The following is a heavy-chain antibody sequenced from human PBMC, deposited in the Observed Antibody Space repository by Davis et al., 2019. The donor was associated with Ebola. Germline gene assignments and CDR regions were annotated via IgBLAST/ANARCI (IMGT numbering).Heavy chain of an antibody. CDR2: IIPIFGTA. Sequence: AASVKVSCKASGGTFSSYAISWVRQAPGQGLEWMGGIIPIFGTANYAQKFQGRVTITADESTSTAYMELSSLRSEDTAVYYCARTDLEGYCRGGSCYSWFDPWGQGTLVTVSS. CDR1: GGTFSSYA. CDR3: ARTDLEGYCRGGSCYSWFDP. J-gene: IGHJ5*02. V-gene: IGHV1-69*13. D-gene: IGHD2-15*01.